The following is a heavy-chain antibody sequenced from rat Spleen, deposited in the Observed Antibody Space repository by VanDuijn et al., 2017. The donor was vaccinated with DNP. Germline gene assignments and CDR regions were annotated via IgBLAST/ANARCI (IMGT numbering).Heavy chain of an antibody. CDR2: ISYDGSRP. J-gene: IGHJ3*01. CDR3: AIYYYSGDNWFAY. D-gene: IGHD1-1*01. V-gene: IGHV5-20*01. CDR1: GFTFSDYY. Sequence: EVQLVESGGGLVQPGGSLKLSCAASGFTFSDYYLAWVRQAPTKGLEWVAYISYDGSRPYYRDSVMGRFTLSRDNARNTLYLQMDSLRSEDTATYYCAIYYYSGDNWFAYWGQGTLVTVSS.